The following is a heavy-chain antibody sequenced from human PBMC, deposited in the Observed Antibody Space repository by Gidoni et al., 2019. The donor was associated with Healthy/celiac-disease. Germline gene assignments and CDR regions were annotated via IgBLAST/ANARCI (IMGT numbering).Heavy chain of an antibody. CDR1: GYTFTGYY. Sequence: QVQLVQSGAAVKKPGASVKVSCQASGYTFTGYYMHWVRQAPGQGLEWMGWINPNSGGTNYAHKFQGRVTMTRDTSISTAYMELSRLRSDDTAVYYCARGLTPNYYDSSGSPFDYWGQGTLVTVSS. J-gene: IGHJ4*02. D-gene: IGHD3-22*01. V-gene: IGHV1-2*07. CDR3: ARGLTPNYYDSSGSPFDY. CDR2: INPNSGGT.